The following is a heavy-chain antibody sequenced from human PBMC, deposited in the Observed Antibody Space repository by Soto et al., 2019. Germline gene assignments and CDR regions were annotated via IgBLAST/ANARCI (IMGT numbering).Heavy chain of an antibody. D-gene: IGHD6-13*01. J-gene: IGHJ4*02. CDR2: ISGSAGST. V-gene: IGHV3-23*01. CDR1: GFTFSSYA. Sequence: GGSLRLSCAASGFTFSSYAMSWVRQGPGKGLEWVSAISGSAGSTYYTDSVRGRFTISRDNSKSTVYLHMNSLRAEDTAIYYCAKGYTPNSYSSSWYGQFDYWGQGTLVTVSS. CDR3: AKGYTPNSYSSSWYGQFDY.